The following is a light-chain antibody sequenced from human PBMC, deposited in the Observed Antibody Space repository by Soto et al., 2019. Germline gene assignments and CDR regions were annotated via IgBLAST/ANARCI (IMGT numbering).Light chain of an antibody. CDR3: QQRSNWPRT. V-gene: IGKV3-11*01. CDR1: QSVSTY. Sequence: EIVLTQSPATLSLSPGERATLSCRASQSVSTYLAWYQQKPGQAPRLLIYHAYNRATGIPARFSGSGSGTDLTLTISSLEPEDFAVYYCQQRSNWPRTFGQGTNVEIK. J-gene: IGKJ1*01. CDR2: HAY.